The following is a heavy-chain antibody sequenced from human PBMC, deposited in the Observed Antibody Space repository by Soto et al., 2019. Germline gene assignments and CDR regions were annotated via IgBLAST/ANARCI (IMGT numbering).Heavy chain of an antibody. CDR1: GFTFSSYE. CDR3: ARDPGSNWNDGYNWFDP. CDR2: ISSSGSTI. D-gene: IGHD1-1*01. V-gene: IGHV3-48*03. Sequence: GGSLRLSCAASGFTFSSYEMNWVRQAPGKGLEWVSYISSSGSTIYYADSVKGRFTISRDNAKNSLYLQMNSLRAEDTAVYYCARDPGSNWNDGYNWFDPWGQGTLVTVSS. J-gene: IGHJ5*02.